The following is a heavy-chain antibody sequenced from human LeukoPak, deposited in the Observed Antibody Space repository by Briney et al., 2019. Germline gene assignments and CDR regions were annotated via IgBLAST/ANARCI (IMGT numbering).Heavy chain of an antibody. CDR3: EAEDGIRYFDWLLSPGTFDI. CDR2: IGTAGDT. Sequence: VGSLRLSCAASGFTFSSHDMHWVRQATGKGLEWVSAIGTAGDTYYPGSVKGRFTISRENAKNSLYLQMNSLRAGDTAVYYFEAEDGIRYFDWLLSPGTFDIWGQGTMVTVSS. V-gene: IGHV3-13*01. CDR1: GFTFSSHD. J-gene: IGHJ3*02. D-gene: IGHD3-9*01.